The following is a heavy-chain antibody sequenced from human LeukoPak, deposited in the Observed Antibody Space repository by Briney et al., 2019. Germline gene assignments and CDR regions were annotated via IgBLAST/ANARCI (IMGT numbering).Heavy chain of an antibody. J-gene: IGHJ3*02. CDR1: GFTFSSYA. D-gene: IGHD6-19*01. Sequence: GGSLRLSCAASGFTFSSYAMSWVRQAPGKGLEWVSGINWNGGSTGYADSVKGRFTISRDNAKNSLYLQMNSLRAEDTALYYCARDKSSSGWYGSDAFDIWGQGTMVTVSS. CDR3: ARDKSSSGWYGSDAFDI. V-gene: IGHV3-20*04. CDR2: INWNGGST.